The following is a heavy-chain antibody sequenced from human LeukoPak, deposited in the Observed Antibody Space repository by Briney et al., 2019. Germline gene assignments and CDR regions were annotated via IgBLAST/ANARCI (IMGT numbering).Heavy chain of an antibody. V-gene: IGHV3-74*01. CDR3: AKDHGYSSSWYGSSYYYGMDV. D-gene: IGHD6-13*01. J-gene: IGHJ6*02. Sequence: GGSLRLSCAASGLTFSSYWMRWVRHAPGKGLVWVSRINSDGSSTSYADSVKGRLTISRDNAKNTLHLQMNSLRAEDTAVYYCAKDHGYSSSWYGSSYYYGMDVWGQGTTVTVSS. CDR1: GLTFSSYW. CDR2: INSDGSST.